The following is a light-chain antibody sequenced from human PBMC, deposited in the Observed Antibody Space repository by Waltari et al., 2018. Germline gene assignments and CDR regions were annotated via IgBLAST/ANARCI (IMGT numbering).Light chain of an antibody. Sequence: SYELTQPPSVSVSPGQPASITCSGDKLGDKYAYWYQQKPGQSPVLVIYQHNKRPSGIPERFSGSNSGNTATLTISGTQAMDEADYYCQAWDRTNVVFGGGTKLTVL. CDR2: QHN. J-gene: IGLJ2*01. V-gene: IGLV3-1*01. CDR1: KLGDKY. CDR3: QAWDRTNVV.